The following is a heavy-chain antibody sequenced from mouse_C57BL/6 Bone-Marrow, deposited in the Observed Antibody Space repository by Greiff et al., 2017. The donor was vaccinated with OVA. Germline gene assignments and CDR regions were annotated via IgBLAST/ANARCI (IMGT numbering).Heavy chain of an antibody. Sequence: QVQLQQPGTELVKPGASVKLSCKASGYTFTSYWMHWVKQRPGQGLEWIGTINPSNGGTNYNEKFKSKSTLTVDKSSSTAYMQLSRLTSEESAVYYSARSGGDYGSPVAYWGQGTLVTVSA. CDR3: ARSGGDYGSPVAY. V-gene: IGHV1-53*01. CDR2: INPSNGGT. CDR1: GYTFTSYW. D-gene: IGHD2-2*01. J-gene: IGHJ3*01.